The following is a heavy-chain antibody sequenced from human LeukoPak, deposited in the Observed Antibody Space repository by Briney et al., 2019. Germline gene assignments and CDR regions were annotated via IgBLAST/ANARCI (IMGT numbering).Heavy chain of an antibody. J-gene: IGHJ3*02. D-gene: IGHD4-17*01. CDR3: AREHGDPPNFDI. CDR1: GGSISSSSYY. V-gene: IGHV4-39*02. Sequence: SETLSLTCTVSGGSISSSSYYWGWIRQPPGKGLEWIGSIYYSGSTYYNPSLKSRVTISVDTSKNQFSLKLSSVTAADTAVYYCAREHGDPPNFDIWGQGTMVTVSS. CDR2: IYYSGST.